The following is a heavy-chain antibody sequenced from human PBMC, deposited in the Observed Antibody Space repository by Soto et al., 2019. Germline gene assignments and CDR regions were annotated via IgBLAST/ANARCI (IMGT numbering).Heavy chain of an antibody. CDR2: IYYSGST. D-gene: IGHD2-2*01. Sequence: SETLSLTCTVSGGSISSYYWSWIRQPPGKGLEWIGYIYYSGSTNYNPSLKSRVTISVDTSKNQFSLKLSSVTAADTAVYYCARHTPRGGVVVPAVPDYYYYYMDVWGKGTTVTVSS. CDR3: ARHTPRGGVVVPAVPDYYYYYMDV. V-gene: IGHV4-59*08. CDR1: GGSISSYY. J-gene: IGHJ6*03.